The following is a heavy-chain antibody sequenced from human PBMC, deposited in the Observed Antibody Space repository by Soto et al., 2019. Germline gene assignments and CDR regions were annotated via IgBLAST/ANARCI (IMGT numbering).Heavy chain of an antibody. V-gene: IGHV1-18*01. J-gene: IGHJ5*02. CDR2: FATYNSNR. Sequence: HLVQSGPEVKKPGASITVSCKTSGDTFTNFGLSWVRQAPGQGLEWMGWFATYNSNRNYAQKFQGRLTLTTDTSTSTAYMELKSLEYDDTAVYYCARVLRGVVNWFDPWGQGTLVTVSS. CDR3: ARVLRGVVNWFDP. D-gene: IGHD3-10*01. CDR1: GDTFTNFG.